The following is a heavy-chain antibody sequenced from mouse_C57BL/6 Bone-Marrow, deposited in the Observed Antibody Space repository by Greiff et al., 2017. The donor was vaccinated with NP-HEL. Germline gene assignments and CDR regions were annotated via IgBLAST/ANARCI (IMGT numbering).Heavy chain of an antibody. Sequence: EVQLQQSGAELVRPGASVKLSCTASGFNIKDDYMHWVKQRPEQGLEWIGWIDPENGDTEYASKFQGKATITADTSSNTAYLQLSSLTAEDTAVYYCTRLITTPLDYWGQGTTLTVSS. D-gene: IGHD1-1*01. V-gene: IGHV14-4*01. CDR1: GFNIKDDY. CDR2: IDPENGDT. J-gene: IGHJ2*01. CDR3: TRLITTPLDY.